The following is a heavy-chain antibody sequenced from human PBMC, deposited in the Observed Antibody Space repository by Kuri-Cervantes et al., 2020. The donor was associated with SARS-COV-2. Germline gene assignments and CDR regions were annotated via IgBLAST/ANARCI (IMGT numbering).Heavy chain of an antibody. Sequence: GESLKISCAASGFTFDDYGMSWVRQAPGKGLEWVSGINWNGGSTGHADSVKGRFTISRDNAKNSLYLQMNSLRAEDTAVYYCARDRVLEWLDYYYYMDVWGKGTTVTVSS. V-gene: IGHV3-20*04. D-gene: IGHD3-3*01. J-gene: IGHJ6*03. CDR3: ARDRVLEWLDYYYYMDV. CDR1: GFTFDDYG. CDR2: INWNGGST.